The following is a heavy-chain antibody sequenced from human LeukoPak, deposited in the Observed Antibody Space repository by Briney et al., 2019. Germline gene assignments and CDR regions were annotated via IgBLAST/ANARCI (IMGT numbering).Heavy chain of an antibody. CDR2: IYYSGST. D-gene: IGHD4-23*01. CDR3: ARQYRDYGGNSD. V-gene: IGHV4-39*01. Sequence: SETLSLTRTVSGGSISSSSYYWGWIRQPPGKGLEWIGSIYYSGSTYYNPSLKSRVTISVDTSKNQFSLKLSSVAAADTAVYYCARQYRDYGGNSDWGQGTLVTVSS. J-gene: IGHJ4*02. CDR1: GGSISSSSYY.